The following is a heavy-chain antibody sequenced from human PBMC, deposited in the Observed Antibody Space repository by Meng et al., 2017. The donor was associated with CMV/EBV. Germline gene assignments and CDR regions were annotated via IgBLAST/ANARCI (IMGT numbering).Heavy chain of an antibody. D-gene: IGHD3-10*01. CDR1: GYSISSDW. V-gene: IGHV5-10-1*01. J-gene: IGHJ4*02. CDR2: IDPNDAYP. CDR3: AISYDSGSYSSDR. Sequence: KGSGYSISSDWMSWVRQMPGKGLEWMARIDPNDAYPNYTPSYQGLVTITADKSISTAHIQWSSLKASDTAMYYGAISYDSGSYSSDRWGQGTLVTVSS.